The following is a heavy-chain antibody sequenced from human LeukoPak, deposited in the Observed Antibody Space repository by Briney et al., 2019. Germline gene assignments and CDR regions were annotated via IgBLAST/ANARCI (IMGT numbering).Heavy chain of an antibody. CDR1: GYTFTSYG. Sequence: ASVKVSCKASGYTFTSYGISWVRQAPGQGLEWMGWISAYNGNTNYAQKLQGRVTMTRNTSISTAYMELSSLRSEDTAVYYCARGRDDYVWGSYRYLIYFDYWGQGTLVTVSS. V-gene: IGHV1-18*01. D-gene: IGHD3-16*02. J-gene: IGHJ4*02. CDR2: ISAYNGNT. CDR3: ARGRDDYVWGSYRYLIYFDY.